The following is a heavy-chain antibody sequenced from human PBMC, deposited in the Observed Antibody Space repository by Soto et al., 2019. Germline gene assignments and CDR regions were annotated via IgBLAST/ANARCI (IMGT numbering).Heavy chain of an antibody. CDR1: GGTFSSYA. D-gene: IGHD6-19*01. CDR2: IITIFGTA. CDR3: ARDRGGYLAVAGSFDY. Sequence: QVQLVQSGAEVTKPWSSVKVSCKASGGTFSSYAISWVRQAPGQGLECMGGIITIFGTANYAQKFQGRVKITADESTSKAYMVVSSLRSEDTGVYYCARDRGGYLAVAGSFDYWGQGTLVTVSS. J-gene: IGHJ4*02. V-gene: IGHV1-69*12.